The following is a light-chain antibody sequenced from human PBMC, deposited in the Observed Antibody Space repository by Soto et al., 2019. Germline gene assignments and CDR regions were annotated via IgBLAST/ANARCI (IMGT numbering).Light chain of an antibody. CDR3: QQYNNCPLT. V-gene: IGKV3-15*01. Sequence: EIVMTQSPATLSVSPGERATLSCRASQSVSSNLAWYQQKPGQAPRLLIYGASTRATGIPARFSGSWSGTEFTLTISSLQSEDFAVYYCQQYNNCPLTFGQGTKV. J-gene: IGKJ1*01. CDR2: GAS. CDR1: QSVSSN.